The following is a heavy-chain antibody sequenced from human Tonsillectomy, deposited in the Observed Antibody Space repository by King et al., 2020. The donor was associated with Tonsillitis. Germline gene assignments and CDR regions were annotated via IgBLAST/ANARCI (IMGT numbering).Heavy chain of an antibody. CDR3: AKSACRTTLCFAPENWIDP. CDR1: GFTFDDFA. Sequence: VQLVESGGGVVQPGGSLRLSCAASGFTFDDFAMHWVRQPPGKGLQWVSLISGDAGPTYYADFVKGRFTISRDNSKNSLYLQMDNLRTDDTALYYCAKSACRTTLCFAPENWIDPWGQGTLVTVSS. V-gene: IGHV3-43*02. J-gene: IGHJ5*02. CDR2: ISGDAGPT. D-gene: IGHD2-2*01.